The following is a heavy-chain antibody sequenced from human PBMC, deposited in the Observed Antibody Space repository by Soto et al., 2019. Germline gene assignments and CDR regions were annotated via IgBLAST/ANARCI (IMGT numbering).Heavy chain of an antibody. Sequence: ASVKVSCKASGYTFTSYDINWVRQATGQGLEWMGWMNPNSGNTGYAQKFQGRVTMTRNTSISTAYMELSSLRSEDTAVYYRARFDQLDTYYYFWSHYYYYYGMDVWGQGTTVIVSS. CDR1: GYTFTSYD. D-gene: IGHD3-3*01. J-gene: IGHJ6*02. CDR3: ARFDQLDTYYYFWSHYYYYYGMDV. CDR2: MNPNSGNT. V-gene: IGHV1-8*01.